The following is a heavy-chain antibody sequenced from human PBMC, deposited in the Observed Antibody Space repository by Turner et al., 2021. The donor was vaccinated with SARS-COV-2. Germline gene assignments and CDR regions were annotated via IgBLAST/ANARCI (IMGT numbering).Heavy chain of an antibody. CDR2: MNPNSGNT. J-gene: IGHJ4*02. CDR3: ARVGEPLRNINDY. D-gene: IGHD2-21*02. Sequence: QVQLVLSGAEVKRPGASVKVPCTATGDTSQSYDIKWVRPATGQGLEWMGWMNPNSGNTGYAQKFQGRVTMTRNTSISTVYMELSSLRSEDTAVYYCARVGEPLRNINDYWGQGTLVTVSS. V-gene: IGHV1-8*01. CDR1: GDTSQSYD.